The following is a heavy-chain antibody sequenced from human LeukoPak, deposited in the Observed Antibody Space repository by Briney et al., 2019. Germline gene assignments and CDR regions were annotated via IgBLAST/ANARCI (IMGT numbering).Heavy chain of an antibody. D-gene: IGHD6-13*01. CDR3: AKDAPRIAAVSYYYYYYGMDV. CDR1: GFTFSSYG. J-gene: IGHJ6*02. Sequence: GGSLRLSCAASGFTFSSYGMHWVRQAPGKGLEWVAFIRYDGRNKYYADSVKGRFTISRDNSKNTLYLQMNSLRAEDTAVYYCAKDAPRIAAVSYYYYYYGMDVWGQGTTVTVSS. CDR2: IRYDGRNK. V-gene: IGHV3-30*02.